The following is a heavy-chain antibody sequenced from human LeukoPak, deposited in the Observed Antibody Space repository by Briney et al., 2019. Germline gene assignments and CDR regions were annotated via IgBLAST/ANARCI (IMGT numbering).Heavy chain of an antibody. CDR3: ARVDTAMDFDY. Sequence: SQTLSLTCTVSGGSISSGGYYWSWIRQPPGKGLERIGSIYYSGSTYYNPSLKSRVTISVDTSKNQFSLKLSSVTAADTAVYYCARVDTAMDFDYWGQGILVTVSS. CDR2: IYYSGST. J-gene: IGHJ4*02. CDR1: GGSISSGGYY. V-gene: IGHV4-39*07. D-gene: IGHD5-18*01.